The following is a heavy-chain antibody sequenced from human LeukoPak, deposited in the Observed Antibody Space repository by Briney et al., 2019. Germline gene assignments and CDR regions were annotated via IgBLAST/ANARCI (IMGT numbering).Heavy chain of an antibody. D-gene: IGHD3-10*01. CDR2: TYPGDSDT. V-gene: IGHV5-51*01. CDR1: GYSFTSYW. Sequence: GESLKISCKGSGYSFTSYWIGWVRQMPGKGLEWMGITYPGDSDTRYGPSFQGQVTISADKSISTAYLQWGSLKASDTAMYYCVTRHYGSGSYYFDYWGQGTLVTVSS. J-gene: IGHJ4*02. CDR3: VTRHYGSGSYYFDY.